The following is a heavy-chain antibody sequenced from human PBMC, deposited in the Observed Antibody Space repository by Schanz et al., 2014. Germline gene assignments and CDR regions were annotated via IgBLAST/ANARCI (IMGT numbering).Heavy chain of an antibody. D-gene: IGHD3-22*01. CDR2: SSGGGCSA. Sequence: EVQLGEKGGGEGEKGGELRREGGAQGRRFNKEEKKRVRREPGKQLEDVSGSSGGGCSAYYADSVKGRFTISRDNSKNTLYLQMSSLRAEDTAVYYCAKVWGSDYFYPFDYWGQGTLVTVSS. J-gene: IGHJ4*02. V-gene: IGHV3-23*04. CDR1: GRRFNKEE. CDR3: AKVWGSDYFYPFDY.